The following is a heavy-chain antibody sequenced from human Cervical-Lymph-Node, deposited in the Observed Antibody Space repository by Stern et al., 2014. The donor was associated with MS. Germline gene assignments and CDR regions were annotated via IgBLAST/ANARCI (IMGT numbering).Heavy chain of an antibody. J-gene: IGHJ4*02. Sequence: QVQLVESGGGVVQPGRSLRLSCAASGFTLSSYGMHWVRQSPGKGLDRVAVLWYDGNNKYDADSVKGRFTISRDNSKNSLFLQMNSLRAEDTALYYCAREARDGPYGRGFDYWGQGTMVTVSS. CDR1: GFTLSSYG. V-gene: IGHV3-33*01. CDR3: AREARDGPYGRGFDY. D-gene: IGHD5-24*01. CDR2: LWYDGNNK.